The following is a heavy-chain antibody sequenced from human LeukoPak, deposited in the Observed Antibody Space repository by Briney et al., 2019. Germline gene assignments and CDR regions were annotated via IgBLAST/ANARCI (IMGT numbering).Heavy chain of an antibody. CDR3: ARGTFGELRMYYFDY. CDR1: GFTVSSNY. CDR2: IYSGGST. J-gene: IGHJ4*02. D-gene: IGHD3-10*01. V-gene: IGHV3-66*01. Sequence: GGSLRLSCAASGFTVSSNYMSWVRQAPGKGLEWVSVIYSGGSTYYADSVKGRFTISRDNSKNTLYLQMNSLRAEDTAVYYCARGTFGELRMYYFDYWGQETLVTVSS.